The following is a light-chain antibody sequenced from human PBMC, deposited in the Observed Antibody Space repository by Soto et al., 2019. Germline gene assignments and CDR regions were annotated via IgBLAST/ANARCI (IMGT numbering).Light chain of an antibody. V-gene: IGKV1-33*01. CDR2: DAS. Sequence: DIQMTQSPSSLSASVGDRVTITCQASQDISNSLNWYQQKPGKAPKLLIYDASNLETGVPSRFSGSGSGTDFTFTISSLQPEDIATYYCQQYDNLPPLTFGGGTKGDIK. CDR3: QQYDNLPPLT. CDR1: QDISNS. J-gene: IGKJ4*01.